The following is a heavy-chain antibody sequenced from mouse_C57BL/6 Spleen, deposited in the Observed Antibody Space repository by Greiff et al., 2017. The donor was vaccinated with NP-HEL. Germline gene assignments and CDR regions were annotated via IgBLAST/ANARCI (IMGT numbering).Heavy chain of an antibody. CDR1: GFTFSDAW. D-gene: IGHD2-2*01. V-gene: IGHV6-6*01. J-gene: IGHJ3*01. Sequence: EVHLVESGGGLVQPGGSMKLSCAASGFTFSDAWMDWVRQSPEQGLEWVAEIRNKANNHATYYAESVKGRFTISRDDSKSSVYLQMSSLRAEDTGIYYCTRPVYYGYDWFAYWGQGTLVTVSA. CDR2: IRNKANNHAT. CDR3: TRPVYYGYDWFAY.